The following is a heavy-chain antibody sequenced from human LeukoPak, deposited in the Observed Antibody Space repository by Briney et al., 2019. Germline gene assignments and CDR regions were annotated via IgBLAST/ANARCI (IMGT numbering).Heavy chain of an antibody. CDR3: VSFYETY. V-gene: IGHV3-74*01. D-gene: IGHD2/OR15-2a*01. CDR2: INSDGSWT. J-gene: IGHJ4*02. Sequence: GGSLRLSCAASGNYWMHWVRQAPGKGLVWVSHINSDGSWTSYADSVKGRFTISKDNAKNTVYLQMNSLRAEDTAVYYCVSFYETYWGRGTPVTVSS. CDR1: GNYW.